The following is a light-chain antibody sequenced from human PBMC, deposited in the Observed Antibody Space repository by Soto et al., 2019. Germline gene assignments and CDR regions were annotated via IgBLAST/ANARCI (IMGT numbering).Light chain of an antibody. Sequence: EIVMTQSPATLSVSPGERATLSCRASHSVSSDLAWYQQKPGQAPRLLIYGASTRAIGIPARFSGSGSGTEFTLTISSLQSEDSAVYYCQQYNNWPPTFGQGTRLEIK. CDR2: GAS. CDR3: QQYNNWPPT. J-gene: IGKJ5*01. V-gene: IGKV3-15*01. CDR1: HSVSSD.